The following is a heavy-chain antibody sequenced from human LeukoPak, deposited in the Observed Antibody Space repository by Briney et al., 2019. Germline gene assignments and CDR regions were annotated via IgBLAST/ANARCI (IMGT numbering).Heavy chain of an antibody. CDR3: AKVGYYDSSGYYPLYYFDY. D-gene: IGHD3-22*01. Sequence: GRSLRLSCAASGFTFSSYVMSWVRQAPGKGLEWVSAISGSGGSTYYADSVKGRFTISRDNSKNTLYLQMNSLRAEDTAVYYCAKVGYYDSSGYYPLYYFDYWGQGTLVTVSS. CDR2: ISGSGGST. V-gene: IGHV3-23*01. CDR1: GFTFSSYV. J-gene: IGHJ4*02.